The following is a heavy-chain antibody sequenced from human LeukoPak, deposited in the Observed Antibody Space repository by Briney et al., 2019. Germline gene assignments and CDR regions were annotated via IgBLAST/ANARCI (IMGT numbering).Heavy chain of an antibody. V-gene: IGHV4-4*02. D-gene: IGHD3-22*01. J-gene: IGHJ4*02. CDR2: MYLSGTT. CDR3: AGLVGRYSSGLYYYYFDY. CDR1: GDSINSLDL. Sequence: SGTLSLTCTVSGDSINSLDLWSWVRQPPGKGLEWIGEMYLSGTTHSNPSVKSRVAISIDESKNQFFLNLSSVTAADTAVYYCAGLVGRYSSGLYYYYFDYWGQGTLVTVSS.